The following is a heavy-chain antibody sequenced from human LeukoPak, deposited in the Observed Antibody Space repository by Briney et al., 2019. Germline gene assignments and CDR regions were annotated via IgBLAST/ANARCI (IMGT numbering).Heavy chain of an antibody. V-gene: IGHV4-30-4*01. CDR3: ARDRCSSTSCHFDY. CDR2: IYYSGST. J-gene: IGHJ4*02. CDR1: GGSISSGDYY. Sequence: SETLSLTCTVSGGSISSGDYYWSWIRQPPGTGLEWIGYIYYSGSTYYNPSLKSRVIISVDTSKNQFSLKLSSVTAADTAVYYCARDRCSSTSCHFDYWGQRTLVTVSS. D-gene: IGHD2-2*01.